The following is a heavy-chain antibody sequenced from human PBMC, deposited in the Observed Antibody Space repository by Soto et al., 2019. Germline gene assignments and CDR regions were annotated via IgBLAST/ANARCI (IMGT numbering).Heavy chain of an antibody. D-gene: IGHD3-3*01. CDR2: ISYDGSNK. J-gene: IGHJ4*02. CDR3: ARXGLRFFEWLLPNRAFDH. CDR1: GFTFSIYA. V-gene: IGHV3-30-3*01. Sequence: GSLRLSCAASGFTFSIYAMHWVRQAPGKGLEWVAVISYDGSNKYYADSVKGRFTISRDNSKNTLYLQMNSLRAEDTAVYYCARXGLRFFEWLLPNRAFDHWGQGTLVTVSS.